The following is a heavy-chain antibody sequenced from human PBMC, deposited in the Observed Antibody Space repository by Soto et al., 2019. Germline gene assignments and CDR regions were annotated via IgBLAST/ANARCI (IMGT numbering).Heavy chain of an antibody. Sequence: SVKVSCKASGGTFSSYAISWVRQAPGQGLEWMGGIIPIFGTANYAQKYQGRVTITADKSTSTAYMELSSLRSEDTAVYYCARGRRTGTTSAYYYYGMDVWGQGTTVTVSS. J-gene: IGHJ6*02. CDR1: GGTFSSYA. D-gene: IGHD1-7*01. CDR3: ARGRRTGTTSAYYYYGMDV. CDR2: IIPIFGTA. V-gene: IGHV1-69*06.